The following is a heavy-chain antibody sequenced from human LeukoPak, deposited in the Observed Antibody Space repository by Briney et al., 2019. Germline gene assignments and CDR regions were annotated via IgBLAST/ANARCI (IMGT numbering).Heavy chain of an antibody. CDR1: GGSISNTSYY. Sequence: SETLSLTCTVSGGSISNTSYYWGWIRQPPGKGLQWIGSIYYSGSTYYDPSLKSRVTISVNTSKNQFSLKLTSVTAADTAVYYCASNIVTIFGVVIGNWFDPWGQGTLVTVSS. D-gene: IGHD3-3*01. J-gene: IGHJ5*02. CDR3: ASNIVTIFGVVIGNWFDP. CDR2: IYYSGST. V-gene: IGHV4-39*01.